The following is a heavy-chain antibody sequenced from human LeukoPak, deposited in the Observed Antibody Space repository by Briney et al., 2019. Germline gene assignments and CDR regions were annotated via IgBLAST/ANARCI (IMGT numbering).Heavy chain of an antibody. CDR3: TTDLNARGNYYDSSGYVSTIDY. V-gene: IGHV3-15*01. D-gene: IGHD3-22*01. Sequence: RGSLRLSCAASGFTFSNAWMSWGRQAPGKGLEWVGRIQSKTDGGTTEYAAPVKGRFTISRDDSKNTLYLQMNSLKTEDSAVYYCTTDLNARGNYYDSSGYVSTIDYWGQGTLVTVSS. J-gene: IGHJ4*02. CDR1: GFTFSNAW. CDR2: IQSKTDGGTT.